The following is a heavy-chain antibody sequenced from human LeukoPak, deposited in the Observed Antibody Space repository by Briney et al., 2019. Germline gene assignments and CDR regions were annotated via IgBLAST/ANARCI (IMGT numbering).Heavy chain of an antibody. Sequence: ASVTVSCTASGYTFTSYGISWVRQAPGQGLEWMGWISAYNGNTNYAQKLQGRVAMTTDTSTSTAYMELRSLRSDDTAVYYCARDFASSSQDYWGQGTLVTVSS. V-gene: IGHV1-18*01. CDR1: GYTFTSYG. D-gene: IGHD6-13*01. CDR3: ARDFASSSQDY. J-gene: IGHJ4*02. CDR2: ISAYNGNT.